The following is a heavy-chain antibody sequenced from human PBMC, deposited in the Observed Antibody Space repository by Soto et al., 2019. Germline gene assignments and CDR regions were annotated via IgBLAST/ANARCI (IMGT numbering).Heavy chain of an antibody. CDR1: GFTFSSYA. J-gene: IGHJ4*02. CDR3: AKDPSGDAYTSPHYFDD. D-gene: IGHD2-2*01. Sequence: EVQLLESGGGLVQPGGSLRLSCAASGFTFSSYAMSWVRQAPGKGLEWVSGISGTGGTRSYADSVTGRFTISRDNSKNTLYLQMNSLRAEDMAVYYCAKDPSGDAYTSPHYFDDWGQGTLVTVSS. CDR2: ISGTGGTR. V-gene: IGHV3-23*01.